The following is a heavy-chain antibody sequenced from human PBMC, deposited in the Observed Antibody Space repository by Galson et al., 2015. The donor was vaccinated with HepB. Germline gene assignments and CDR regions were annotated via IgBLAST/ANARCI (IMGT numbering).Heavy chain of an antibody. CDR1: GYTFTSYY. D-gene: IGHD3-22*01. Sequence: SVKVSCKASGYTFTSYYMHWVRQAPGQGLEWMGIINPSGGSTSYAQKFQGRVTMTRDTSTSTVYMELSSLRSEDTAVYYCASPLTYDSSGHYYYYYGMDVWGQGTTVTVSS. V-gene: IGHV1-46*03. CDR2: INPSGGST. CDR3: ASPLTYDSSGHYYYYYGMDV. J-gene: IGHJ6*02.